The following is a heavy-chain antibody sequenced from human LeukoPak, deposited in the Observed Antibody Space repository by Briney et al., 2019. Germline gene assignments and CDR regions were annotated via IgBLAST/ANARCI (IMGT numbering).Heavy chain of an antibody. CDR2: IYYSGTT. CDR3: GRRGAHAFYI. V-gene: IGHV4-39*01. CDR1: SGSISSSSHY. J-gene: IGHJ3*02. Sequence: SETLSLTCTVSSGSISSSSHYWGWIRQPPGKGLEWIASIYYSGTTYYNPSLKSRVTISVDTTKNQFSLTLTSVTAADTAVNDCGRRGAHAFYIWGQGTMVTVSS. D-gene: IGHD4/OR15-4a*01.